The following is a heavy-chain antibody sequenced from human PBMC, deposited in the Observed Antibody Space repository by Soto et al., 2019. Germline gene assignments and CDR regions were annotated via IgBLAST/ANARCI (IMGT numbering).Heavy chain of an antibody. V-gene: IGHV1-18*01. J-gene: IGHJ5*02. CDR1: GYTFTSYA. CDR2: ISAYDGKT. D-gene: IGHD3-3*01. CDR3: ARDPHEFWTSYWFDP. Sequence: ASVKVSCKASGYTFTSYAISWVRQAPGQGLELMGWISAYDGKTTYAEKFQGRVTLTTDTSTGTAYMELRSLRSDDTAIYYCARDPHEFWTSYWFDPWGQGTPVTVSS.